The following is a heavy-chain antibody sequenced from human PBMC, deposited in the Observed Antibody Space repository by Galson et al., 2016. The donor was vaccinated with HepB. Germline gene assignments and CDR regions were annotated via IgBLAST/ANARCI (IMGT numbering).Heavy chain of an antibody. J-gene: IGHJ4*02. CDR1: GGSFSGHY. Sequence: ETLSLTCEVYGGSFSGHYWNWIRQPPGKGLEWIGEINRSGSTNYIPSLKSRVTISVDTSKNQFSLNLSSVTAADTAVYYCARSPVIRMLFLQWQPLDHWGQGTLVTVSS. CDR3: ARSPVIRMLFLQWQPLDH. V-gene: IGHV4-34*01. CDR2: INRSGST. D-gene: IGHD2-21*01.